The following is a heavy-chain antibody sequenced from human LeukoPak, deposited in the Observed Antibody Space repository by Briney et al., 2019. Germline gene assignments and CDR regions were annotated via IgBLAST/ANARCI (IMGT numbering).Heavy chain of an antibody. CDR3: ARHKDYYYSYMDV. Sequence: SETLSLTCSVSGDSNSTRSYYWGWIRQPPGKGLERIGTIYYSGSTYYNPSLTSRVTISVDTSKNQFSLKLSSVTAADTAVYYCARHKDYYYSYMDVWGKGTTVTISS. CDR1: GDSNSTRSYY. J-gene: IGHJ6*03. CDR2: IYYSGST. V-gene: IGHV4-39*01.